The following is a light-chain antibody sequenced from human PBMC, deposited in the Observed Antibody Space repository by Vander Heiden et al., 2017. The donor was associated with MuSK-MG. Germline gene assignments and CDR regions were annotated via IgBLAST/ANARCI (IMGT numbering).Light chain of an antibody. V-gene: IGKV1-33*01. J-gene: IGKJ4*02. CDR3: QQYENRVT. CDR2: DAS. Sequence: DIQMTQSPSSLSASVGDRVTITCQASQAIFTYLNWYQQKIGTAPKLLIYDASTLRAGVPSRFSGSGSGTDFTLTIGSLQPEDTGTYFCQQYENRVTFGGGTRVEIK. CDR1: QAIFTY.